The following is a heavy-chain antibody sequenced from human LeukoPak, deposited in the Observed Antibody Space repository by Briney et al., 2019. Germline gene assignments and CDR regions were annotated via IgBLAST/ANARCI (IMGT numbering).Heavy chain of an antibody. CDR2: IHPGDSGT. CDR3: ARQGQSYHSGFLS. CDR1: GYSFTNYW. J-gene: IGHJ5*02. Sequence: GESLKISCKGSGYSFTNYWIGWVRQMPGKGLEWMGIIHPGDSGTRFSPSFQGQVSISADKSINTAYLQWSSLKASDTAMYYCARQGQSYHSGFLSWGQGTLVTVSS. V-gene: IGHV5-51*01. D-gene: IGHD3-16*02.